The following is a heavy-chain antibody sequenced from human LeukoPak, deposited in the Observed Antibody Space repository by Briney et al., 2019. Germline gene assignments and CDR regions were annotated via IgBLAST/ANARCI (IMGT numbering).Heavy chain of an antibody. CDR3: ARDCSSTSCYFYYYYYMDI. D-gene: IGHD2-2*01. CDR2: IKQDGSEK. J-gene: IGHJ6*03. V-gene: IGHV3-7*01. CDR1: GFTFSSYW. Sequence: GGSLRLSCAASGFTFSSYWMSWVRQAPGKGLEWVANIKQDGSEKYYVDSVKGRFTISRDNAKNSLYLQMNSLRSEDTAVYYCARDCSSTSCYFYYYYYMDIWGKGTTVTVSS.